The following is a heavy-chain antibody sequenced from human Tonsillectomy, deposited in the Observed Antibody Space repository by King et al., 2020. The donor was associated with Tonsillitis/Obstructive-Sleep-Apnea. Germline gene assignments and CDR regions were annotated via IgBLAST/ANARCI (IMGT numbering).Heavy chain of an antibody. CDR1: GFSFSSYW. Sequence: VQLVESGGGLVQPGGSLRLSCAASGFSFSSYWMSWVRQAPGKGLEWVANIKEDGSEKAYEDSMKGRVSISRDNAKNSLYLQMNSLRVEETAVYYCARDGDSSKWPEDWGQGTLVTVSS. CDR3: ARDGDSSKWPED. CDR2: IKEDGSEK. V-gene: IGHV3-7*01. J-gene: IGHJ4*02. D-gene: IGHD6-13*01.